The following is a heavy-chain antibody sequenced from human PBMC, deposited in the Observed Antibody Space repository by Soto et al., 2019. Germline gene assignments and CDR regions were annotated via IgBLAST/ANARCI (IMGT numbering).Heavy chain of an antibody. J-gene: IGHJ4*02. CDR2: IGVGGGIT. CDR3: VLWPPYYFDY. V-gene: IGHV3-23*01. CDR1: GFTFSSYA. D-gene: IGHD3-10*01. Sequence: EVQLLESGGGLVQPGGSLRLSCAASGFTFSSYAMSWVRQAPGKGLEWVSAIGVGGGITYYADSVKGRFTISRDNSKNAVDPQVNCRGAEDSAVSYCVLWPPYYFDYWGQGAVGTVSS.